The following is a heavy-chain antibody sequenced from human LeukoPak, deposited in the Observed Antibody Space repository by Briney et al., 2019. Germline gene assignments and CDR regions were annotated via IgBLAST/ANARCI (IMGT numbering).Heavy chain of an antibody. CDR2: IYHSGST. Sequence: SETLSLTCAVSGYSISSGYYWGWIRQPPGKGLEWIGSIYHSGSTYYNPSLKSRVTISVDTSKNQFSLKLSSVTAADTAVYYCARDRDYDILTGYHNNWFDPWGQGTLVTVSS. V-gene: IGHV4-38-2*02. CDR1: GYSISSGYY. CDR3: ARDRDYDILTGYHNNWFDP. D-gene: IGHD3-9*01. J-gene: IGHJ5*02.